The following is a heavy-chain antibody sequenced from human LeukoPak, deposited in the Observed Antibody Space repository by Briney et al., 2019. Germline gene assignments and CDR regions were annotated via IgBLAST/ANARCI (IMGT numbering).Heavy chain of an antibody. CDR2: IIPSLGIA. CDR1: GGTFSSYA. CDR3: ASSGSYYEYYGMDV. Sequence: GASVKVSCKASGGTFSSYAISWVRQAPGQGLEWMGRIIPSLGIANYAQKFQGRVTITADKSTSTAYMELSSLRSEDTAVYYCASSGSYYEYYGMDVWGQGTTVTVSS. V-gene: IGHV1-69*04. D-gene: IGHD1-26*01. J-gene: IGHJ6*02.